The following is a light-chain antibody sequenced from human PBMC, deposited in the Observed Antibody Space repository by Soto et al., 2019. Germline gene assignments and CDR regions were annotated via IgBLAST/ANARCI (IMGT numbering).Light chain of an antibody. CDR2: PAS. Sequence: DIQMTQSPSSLSASVGDRVSITCRASQAIGNYVAWYQQKPGKVPKLLIFPASTLQSGVPSRFSGGGSGTDFTLTISSLHPEDVATYYFQKCNHVPFTFRPGTRVDI. J-gene: IGKJ3*01. CDR1: QAIGNY. V-gene: IGKV1-27*01. CDR3: QKCNHVPFT.